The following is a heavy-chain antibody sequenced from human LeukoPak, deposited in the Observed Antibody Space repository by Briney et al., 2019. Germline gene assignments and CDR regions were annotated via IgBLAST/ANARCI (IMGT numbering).Heavy chain of an antibody. J-gene: IGHJ4*02. D-gene: IGHD3-22*01. V-gene: IGHV1-8*03. CDR2: MNPNSGNT. CDR3: ARAIHYYYDSSGYPNCLDY. CDR1: GYTFNSYD. Sequence: ASVTVSCKASGYTFNSYDINWVRQATGQGLEWMGWMNPNSGNTGYAQKFQGRVTIIKNSSISTVYLELSGLRSEDTAVYYCARAIHYYYDSSGYPNCLDYWGQGTLVTVSS.